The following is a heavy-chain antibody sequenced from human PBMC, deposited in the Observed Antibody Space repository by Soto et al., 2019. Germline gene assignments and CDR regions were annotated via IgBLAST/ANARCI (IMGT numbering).Heavy chain of an antibody. CDR2: MFYSGLT. CDR1: GYSVSSSDYY. V-gene: IGHV4-39*01. CDR3: APLTVSLSGPYGIHV. J-gene: IGHJ6*02. D-gene: IGHD2-15*01. Sequence: SETLSLTCSVSGYSVSSSDYYWAWIRQPPGKGLEWIGSMFYSGLTYYNPSLKSRVTLSVDTSKNHFSVRLNSVTAADTAVYYCAPLTVSLSGPYGIHVWGQGAAVTVS.